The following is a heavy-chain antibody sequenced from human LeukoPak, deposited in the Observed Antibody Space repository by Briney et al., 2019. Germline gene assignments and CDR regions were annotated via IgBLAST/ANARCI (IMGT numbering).Heavy chain of an antibody. Sequence: PGGSLRFSCAASGFTFSSYAMSWVRQAPGKGLEWVSAISGSGGSTYYADSVKGRFTISRDNSKNTLYLQMNSLRAEDTAVYYCAKDPTHYYDSSGYYYWGQGTLVTVSS. J-gene: IGHJ4*02. CDR1: GFTFSSYA. D-gene: IGHD3-22*01. V-gene: IGHV3-23*01. CDR2: ISGSGGST. CDR3: AKDPTHYYDSSGYYY.